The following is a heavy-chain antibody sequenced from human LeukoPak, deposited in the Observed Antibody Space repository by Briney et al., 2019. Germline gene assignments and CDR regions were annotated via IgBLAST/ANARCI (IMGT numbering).Heavy chain of an antibody. D-gene: IGHD6-13*01. J-gene: IGHJ5*02. V-gene: IGHV1-2*06. Sequence: ASVKVSCKASGYTFTGYYMHWVRQAPGQGLEWMGRISPNSGGTNYAQKFQGRVTMTRDTSISTAYMELSRLRSDDTAVYYCATLTPGYSSSWYPPYNWFDPWGQGTLVTVSS. CDR3: ATLTPGYSSSWYPPYNWFDP. CDR1: GYTFTGYY. CDR2: ISPNSGGT.